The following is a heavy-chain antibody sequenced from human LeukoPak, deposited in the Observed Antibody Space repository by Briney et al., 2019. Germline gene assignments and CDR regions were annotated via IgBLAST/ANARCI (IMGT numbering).Heavy chain of an antibody. Sequence: PGGSLRLSCAASGFTFSSYSMNWVRQAPGKGLVWVSSISSSSSYIYYADSVKGRFTISRDNARNSLYLQMNSLRAEDTAVYYCARARVSSYGGYWNYWGQGTLVTVSS. D-gene: IGHD4-23*01. CDR2: ISSSSSYI. CDR1: GFTFSSYS. J-gene: IGHJ4*02. CDR3: ARARVSSYGGYWNY. V-gene: IGHV3-21*01.